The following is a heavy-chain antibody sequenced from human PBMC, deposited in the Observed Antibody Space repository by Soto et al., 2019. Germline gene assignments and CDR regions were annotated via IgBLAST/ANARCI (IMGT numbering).Heavy chain of an antibody. CDR1: GFTFSIYS. Sequence: EVQLVESGGGLAKLGGSLRLSCAASGFTFSIYSMNWVRQAPGKGLEWVSFISSSSSYIYYADSVNGRFTISRDNAKNSLYLQMNSLRAEDTAVYYCARAPGGGVSSRFDPWGQGTLVTVSS. V-gene: IGHV3-21*01. CDR3: ARAPGGGVSSRFDP. D-gene: IGHD2-15*01. CDR2: ISSSSSYI. J-gene: IGHJ5*02.